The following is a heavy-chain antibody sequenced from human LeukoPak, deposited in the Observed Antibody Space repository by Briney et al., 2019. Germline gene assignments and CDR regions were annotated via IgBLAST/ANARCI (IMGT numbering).Heavy chain of an antibody. CDR1: GFTFSSYG. Sequence: GGSLRLSCAASGFTFSSYGMHWVRQAPGKGLEWVSAISGSGGSTYYADSVKGRFTISRDNSKNTLYLQMSSLRAEDTAVYYCASNYYDSSGYYAWKDYWGQGTLVTVPS. CDR3: ASNYYDSSGYYAWKDY. CDR2: ISGSGGST. J-gene: IGHJ4*02. D-gene: IGHD3-22*01. V-gene: IGHV3-23*01.